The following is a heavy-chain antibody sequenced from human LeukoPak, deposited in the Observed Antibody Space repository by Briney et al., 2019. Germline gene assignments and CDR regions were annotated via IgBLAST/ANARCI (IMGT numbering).Heavy chain of an antibody. V-gene: IGHV3-30*04. CDR3: ARGIGDFWSGYLNWFDP. D-gene: IGHD3-3*01. Sequence: PGGSLRLSCAASGFTFSSYAMHWVRQAPGKGLEWVAVISYDGSNKYYADSVKDRFTISRDNSKNTLYLQMNSLRAEDTAVYYCARGIGDFWSGYLNWFDPWGQGALVTVSS. J-gene: IGHJ5*02. CDR1: GFTFSSYA. CDR2: ISYDGSNK.